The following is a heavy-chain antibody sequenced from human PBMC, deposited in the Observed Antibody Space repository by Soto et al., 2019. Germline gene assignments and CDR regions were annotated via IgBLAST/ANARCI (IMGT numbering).Heavy chain of an antibody. J-gene: IGHJ3*02. CDR2: ISPYNGDT. CDR3: ARDQTKGLRDAADI. V-gene: IGHV1-18*01. CDR1: GYTFVSFG. Sequence: QVQLVQSGAEVKKPGASVKVSCKASGYTFVSFGINWVRQAPGQGLEWLGRISPYNGDTSYAEKFRGRVAMTTDTSSSTVYLELRSLRSDDTSVYYCARDQTKGLRDAADIWGQGSMVTVSS.